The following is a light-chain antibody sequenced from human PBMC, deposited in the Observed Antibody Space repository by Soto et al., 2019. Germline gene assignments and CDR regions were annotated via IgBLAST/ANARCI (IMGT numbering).Light chain of an antibody. J-gene: IGKJ5*01. CDR1: QNVAIN. Sequence: EIVMTQSPATLSVSPGERATLSCRASQNVAINLAWYQQKPGQPPRLLIYGASSRATGIPARFSGGGSGTEFTLTISFLRSEDFAVYYCQQYHNWPPVTFGQGTRLEIK. V-gene: IGKV3-15*01. CDR3: QQYHNWPPVT. CDR2: GAS.